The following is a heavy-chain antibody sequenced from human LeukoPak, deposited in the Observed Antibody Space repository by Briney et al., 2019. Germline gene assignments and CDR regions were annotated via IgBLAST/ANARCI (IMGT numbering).Heavy chain of an antibody. CDR3: ARVQRVKFPLKYYFDY. Sequence: EASVNVSCKASGYSFTSYDINWVRQATGQGLEWMGWMNPNSGNTGYAQKFQGRVTMTRSTSISTAYMELSSLRSEDTAVYYCARVQRVKFPLKYYFDYWGQGTLATVSS. J-gene: IGHJ4*02. V-gene: IGHV1-8*01. D-gene: IGHD3-10*01. CDR1: GYSFTSYD. CDR2: MNPNSGNT.